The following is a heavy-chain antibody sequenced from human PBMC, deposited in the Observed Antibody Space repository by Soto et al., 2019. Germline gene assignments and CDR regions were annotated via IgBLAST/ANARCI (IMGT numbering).Heavy chain of an antibody. D-gene: IGHD1-26*01. V-gene: IGHV4-31*03. CDR2: VYFGGNT. CDR3: ATGNAWEALLAY. CDR1: GASVNSGGYY. Sequence: SETLSLTCTVSGASVNSGGYYWSWIRQLPGKGLEWIGYVYFGGNTYYNPSHESRVTISLDTTQNQFSLRLRSVTAADTAVYYCATGNAWEALLAYWGQGTLVTVSS. J-gene: IGHJ4*02.